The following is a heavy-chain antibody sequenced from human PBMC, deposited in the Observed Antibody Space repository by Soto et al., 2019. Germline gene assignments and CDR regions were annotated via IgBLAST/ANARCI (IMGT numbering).Heavy chain of an antibody. CDR1: GGTFSSYA. D-gene: IGHD5-12*01. CDR2: IVPIVDTS. CDR3: AREGVAPYYYYGMDV. V-gene: IGHV1-69*13. J-gene: IGHJ6*02. Sequence: SVKVSCKTSGGTFSSYAISWVRQAPGQGLEWMGGIVPIVDTSTYAQKFQGRVTITADESTSTVYMELSSLRSDDTAVYYCAREGVAPYYYYGMDVWGQGTPVTVSS.